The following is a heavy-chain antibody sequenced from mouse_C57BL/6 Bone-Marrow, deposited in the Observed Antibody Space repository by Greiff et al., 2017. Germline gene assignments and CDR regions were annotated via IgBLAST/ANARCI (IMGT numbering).Heavy chain of an antibody. D-gene: IGHD1-1*01. V-gene: IGHV1-69*01. Sequence: QVQLQQPGAELVMPGASVKMSCKASGYTFTSYWMHWVKQRPGQGLEWIGEIDPSDSYTNYNQKFKSKSTLTVDKSSSTAYMQLSSVTSEDSSVYYCARRGYDYEDYWGQGTLVTVSA. CDR2: IDPSDSYT. J-gene: IGHJ3*01. CDR3: ARRGYDYEDY. CDR1: GYTFTSYW.